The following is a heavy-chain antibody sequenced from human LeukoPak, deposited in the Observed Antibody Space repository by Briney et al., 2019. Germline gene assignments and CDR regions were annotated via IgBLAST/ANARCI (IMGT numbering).Heavy chain of an antibody. CDR3: AKDLGNLQNY. Sequence: GGSLRLSCAASGFTVSSNYMSWVRQAPGKGLEWVSLILGSGDTRYADSVKGRFTISRDNSRNTLYLQMNSLRAEDTAVYYCAKDLGNLQNYWGQGTLVTVSS. V-gene: IGHV3-53*01. CDR1: GFTVSSNY. J-gene: IGHJ4*02. D-gene: IGHD4-23*01. CDR2: ILGSGDT.